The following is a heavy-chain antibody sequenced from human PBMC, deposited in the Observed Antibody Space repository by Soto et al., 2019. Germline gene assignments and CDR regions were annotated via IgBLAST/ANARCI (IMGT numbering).Heavy chain of an antibody. CDR3: ARDLDYSGSGSYRYFQH. J-gene: IGHJ1*01. Sequence: GASVKVSCKASGYTFTNYYMHWVRQAPGQGLEWMGIINPSGGATNYAQKFQGRVTMTRDTSTSTVYMELSSLRSEDTAVYYCARDLDYSGSGSYRYFQHWGQGTLVTVSS. CDR1: GYTFTNYY. D-gene: IGHD3-10*01. CDR2: INPSGGAT. V-gene: IGHV1-46*01.